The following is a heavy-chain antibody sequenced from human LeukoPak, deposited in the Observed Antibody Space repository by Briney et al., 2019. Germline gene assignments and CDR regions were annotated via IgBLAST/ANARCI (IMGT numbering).Heavy chain of an antibody. CDR1: GYSFTSYW. D-gene: IGHD2-15*01. J-gene: IGHJ3*02. V-gene: IGHV5-51*01. CDR2: IYTGDSDT. Sequence: GESLKISCKGSGYSFTSYWIGWVRQMPGKGLEWMGIIYTGDSDTRYSPSFQGQVTISADKSISAAYLQWSSLKASDTAMYYCARRGYCSGGSCFSNVFDIWGQGTMVTVSS. CDR3: ARRGYCSGGSCFSNVFDI.